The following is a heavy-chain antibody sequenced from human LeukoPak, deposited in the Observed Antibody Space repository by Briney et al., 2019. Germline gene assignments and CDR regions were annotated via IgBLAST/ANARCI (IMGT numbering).Heavy chain of an antibody. V-gene: IGHV4-39*07. CDR1: GGSISSTYY. CDR2: IYHSGYT. CDR3: ARLSNWFDP. Sequence: SETLSLTCTVSGGSISSTYYWGWIRQPPGKGLEWIGSIYHSGYTYYNPSLKSRVTISVDTSKNQFSLKLSSVTAADTAVYYCARLSNWFDPWGQGTLVTVSS. J-gene: IGHJ5*02.